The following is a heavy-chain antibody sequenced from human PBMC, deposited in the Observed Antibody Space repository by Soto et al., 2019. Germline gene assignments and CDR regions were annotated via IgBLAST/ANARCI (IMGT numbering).Heavy chain of an antibody. J-gene: IGHJ4*02. CDR3: GREYCSGGSCYSPDY. CDR2: ISTYNGNT. Sequence: QVQLVQSGAEVTKPGASVKVSCKASGYTFTSFGISWVRQAPGQGLEWMGWISTYNGNTNYAQKLQGRVTMTTDTSTSTAYMELRSLRSDDTAVYYCGREYCSGGSCYSPDYWGQGTLVTVSS. D-gene: IGHD2-15*01. CDR1: GYTFTSFG. V-gene: IGHV1-18*01.